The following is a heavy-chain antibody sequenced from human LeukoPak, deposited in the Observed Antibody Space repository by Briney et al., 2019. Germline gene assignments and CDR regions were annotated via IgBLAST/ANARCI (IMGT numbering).Heavy chain of an antibody. Sequence: GGALRLSCAASGFTFSSYWMTWVRQAPGNGLDWVSNIRQDHGDKHYVDYVKGRFTASRDNAKNSLYLQMNSLRAEDTAVYYCVRDSYTGSWHEEGRDYWGQGTLVTVSS. D-gene: IGHD6-13*01. V-gene: IGHV3-7*01. CDR2: IRQDHGDK. CDR1: GFTFSSYW. CDR3: VRDSYTGSWHEEGRDY. J-gene: IGHJ4*02.